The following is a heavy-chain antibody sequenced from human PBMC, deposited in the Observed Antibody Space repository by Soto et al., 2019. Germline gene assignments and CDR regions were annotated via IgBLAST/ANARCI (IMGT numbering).Heavy chain of an antibody. CDR1: GGSVSGAGYS. V-gene: IGHV4-30-2*01. J-gene: IGHJ5*02. CDR2: IYHSGTT. Sequence: QLQLQESGSGLVKPSETLALTCAVSGGSVSGAGYSWSWIRQPPGGGLEWIGYIYHSGTTLYNPSLETRLTMSLDRSNNRFSLTLNSMTAADTAVYYCARAQFYSGSGKYYNLMFDPWGQGTQVTVSS. D-gene: IGHD3-10*01. CDR3: ARAQFYSGSGKYYNLMFDP.